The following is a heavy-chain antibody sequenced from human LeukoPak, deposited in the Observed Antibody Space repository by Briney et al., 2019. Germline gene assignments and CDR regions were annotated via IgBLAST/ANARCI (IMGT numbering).Heavy chain of an antibody. CDR3: ARGPYGETYYYDSSGYYSFDY. J-gene: IGHJ4*02. D-gene: IGHD3-22*01. CDR1: GFTFSSYA. Sequence: QAGGSLRLSCAASGFTFSSYAMSWVRQAPGKGLEWVSAISGSGGSTYYADPVKGRFTISRDNSKNTLYLQMNSLRAEDTAVYYCARGPYGETYYYDSSGYYSFDYWGQGTLVTVSS. V-gene: IGHV3-23*01. CDR2: ISGSGGST.